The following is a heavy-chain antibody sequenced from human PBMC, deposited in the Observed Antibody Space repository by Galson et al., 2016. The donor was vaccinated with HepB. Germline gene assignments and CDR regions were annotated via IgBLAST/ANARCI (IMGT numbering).Heavy chain of an antibody. D-gene: IGHD5-24*01. CDR3: AHSGYTHGHGISAWLDP. CDR2: IYWDGDQ. J-gene: IGHJ5*02. CDR1: GFSLTSTGVA. Sequence: PALVKPPQTLTLTCTFSGFSLTSTGVAVAWIRQPPGKALEWLALIYWDGDQRYSPFLKNRLTITKDTSKNQVVLNMADMDPLDTATYFCAHSGYTHGHGISAWLDPWGQRTLVTASS. V-gene: IGHV2-5*02.